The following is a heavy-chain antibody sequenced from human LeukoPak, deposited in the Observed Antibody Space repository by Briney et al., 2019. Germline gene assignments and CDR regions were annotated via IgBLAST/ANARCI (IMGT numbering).Heavy chain of an antibody. J-gene: IGHJ3*02. D-gene: IGHD5-12*01. V-gene: IGHV4-59*01. CDR2: IYYRGST. CDR3: ARDRYSGYDGFGAFDI. Sequence: PSGTLSLTCAVSGGPLTSYYWTWIRQPPGKGLEWIGFIYYRGSTNYNPSLESRVTISIDTSKNRFSLKLSSVTAADTAVYYCARDRYSGYDGFGAFDIWGQGTMVTVSS. CDR1: GGPLTSYY.